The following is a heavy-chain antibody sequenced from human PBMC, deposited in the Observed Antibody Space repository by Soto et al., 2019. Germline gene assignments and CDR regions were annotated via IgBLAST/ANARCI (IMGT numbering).Heavy chain of an antibody. D-gene: IGHD6-19*01. J-gene: IGHJ6*03. CDR3: ARGGPDSSGWYSYYMDV. CDR2: IIPILGIA. CDR1: GGTFSSYT. V-gene: IGHV1-69*02. Sequence: SVKVSCKASGGTFSSYTISWVRQAPGQGLEWMGRIIPILGIANYAQKFQGRVTITADKSTSTAYMELSSLRSEDTAVYYSARGGPDSSGWYSYYMDVWAKGTTVTVSS.